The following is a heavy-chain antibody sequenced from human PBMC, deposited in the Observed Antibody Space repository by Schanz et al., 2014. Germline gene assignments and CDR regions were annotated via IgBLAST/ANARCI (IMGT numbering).Heavy chain of an antibody. Sequence: QVQLQESGPGLVKPSETLSLTCTVSGGSISSYYWSWIRQPPGKGLEWIGFIYYRGNTNYNPSLTSRVTRSVDTSKTQSSLKLSSVTAADTAVYYCARRIWDGDYYYFDYWGQGTRVTVSS. CDR2: IYYRGNT. CDR3: ARRIWDGDYYYFDY. J-gene: IGHJ4*02. D-gene: IGHD4-17*01. V-gene: IGHV4-59*08. CDR1: GGSISSYY.